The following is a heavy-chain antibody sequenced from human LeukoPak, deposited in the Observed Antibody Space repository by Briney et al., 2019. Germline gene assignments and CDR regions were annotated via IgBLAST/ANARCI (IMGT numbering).Heavy chain of an antibody. CDR3: ASTLFGTGSYWDY. Sequence: GGSLRLSCAASGFTVSSNYMSWVRQAPGKGLEWVSVICSGGSTYYADSVKGRFTISRDNSKNTLYLQMNSLKAEDTAVYYCASTLFGTGSYWDYWGQGTLVTVSS. CDR1: GFTVSSNY. J-gene: IGHJ4*02. CDR2: ICSGGST. D-gene: IGHD3-10*01. V-gene: IGHV3-66*01.